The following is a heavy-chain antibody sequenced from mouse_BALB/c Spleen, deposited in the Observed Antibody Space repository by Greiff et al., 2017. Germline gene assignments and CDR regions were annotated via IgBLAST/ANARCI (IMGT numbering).Heavy chain of an antibody. CDR2: ISSGGST. CDR3: ARGGTALFDY. J-gene: IGHJ2*01. CDR1: GFTFSSYA. D-gene: IGHD1-2*01. V-gene: IGHV5-6-5*01. Sequence: EVMLVESGGGLVKPGGSLKLSCAASGFTFSSYAMSWVRQTPEKRLEWVASISSGGSTYYPDSVKGRFTISRDNARNILYLQMSSLRSEDTAMYYCARGGTALFDYWGQGTTLTVSS.